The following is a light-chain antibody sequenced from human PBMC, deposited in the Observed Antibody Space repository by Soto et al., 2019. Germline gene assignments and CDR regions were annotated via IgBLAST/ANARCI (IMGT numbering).Light chain of an antibody. V-gene: IGKV3-11*01. CDR1: RSVSRD. CDR2: DAS. Sequence: EIVLTQSPATLSLSPGERATHSCRASRSVSRDLAWYQQKPGQAPKLLIYDASMVAPGIPDRFRGSGSGTNFTLSINSLEPEDFALYYCQQRSGWPITFGQGTRLEIK. J-gene: IGKJ5*01. CDR3: QQRSGWPIT.